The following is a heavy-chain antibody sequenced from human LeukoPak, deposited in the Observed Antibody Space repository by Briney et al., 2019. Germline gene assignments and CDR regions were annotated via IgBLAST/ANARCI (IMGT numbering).Heavy chain of an antibody. CDR1: GFTFGDYA. CDR2: IRSKAYGETA. V-gene: IGHV3-49*03. Sequence: GGSLRLSCAASGFTFGDYAMSWIRQAPGKGLEWVGFIRSKAYGETADYAASVKGRFTISRDDSKAIAYLQMNSLKTEDTAVYHCTRDRGAYNLYDYWGQGTLVTVSS. D-gene: IGHD1-1*01. CDR3: TRDRGAYNLYDY. J-gene: IGHJ4*02.